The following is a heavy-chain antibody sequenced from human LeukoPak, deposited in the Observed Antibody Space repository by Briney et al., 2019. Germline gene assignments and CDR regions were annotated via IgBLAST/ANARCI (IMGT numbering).Heavy chain of an antibody. CDR2: INWNGYTT. Sequence: GGSLRLSCAASGFTFDDYGMTWVRQAPGKGLEWVSLINWNGYTTSYADSVKGRFTISRDNAKNSLYLQMNSLRAEDTALYHCARDFQGTKAAPDVFDIWGQGTMFTVSS. D-gene: IGHD6-6*01. CDR1: GFTFDDYG. J-gene: IGHJ3*02. V-gene: IGHV3-20*01. CDR3: ARDFQGTKAAPDVFDI.